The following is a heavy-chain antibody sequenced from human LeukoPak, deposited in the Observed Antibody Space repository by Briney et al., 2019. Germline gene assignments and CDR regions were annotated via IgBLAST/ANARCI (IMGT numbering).Heavy chain of an antibody. J-gene: IGHJ2*01. CDR2: ITHSGSP. CDR3: ARGVDL. CDR1: SGSLSGYY. Sequence: SETLSLTCGVSSGSLSGYYWRWIRQPPGGELEWLGEITHSGSPNYNPSLKSRVTISGDTSKKQFSLNLKSVTAADTGVYYCARGVDLWGRGTPVTVSS. V-gene: IGHV4-34*01.